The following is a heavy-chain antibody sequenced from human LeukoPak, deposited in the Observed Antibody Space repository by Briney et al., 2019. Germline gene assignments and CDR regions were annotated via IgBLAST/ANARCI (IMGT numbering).Heavy chain of an antibody. D-gene: IGHD6-13*01. V-gene: IGHV3-48*03. Sequence: GGSLRLSCTASGFSFSSFERNWVRQAPGKGLEWVSHISSGGNTEYYVDSVRGRFTMSRDNAKNLLFLQMNSLRAEDTAVYYCARDQGPRYREIWEAAAGTTPSFAYWSQGTLVTVSS. CDR3: ARDQGPRYREIWEAAAGTTPSFAY. J-gene: IGHJ4*02. CDR2: ISSGGNTE. CDR1: GFSFSSFE.